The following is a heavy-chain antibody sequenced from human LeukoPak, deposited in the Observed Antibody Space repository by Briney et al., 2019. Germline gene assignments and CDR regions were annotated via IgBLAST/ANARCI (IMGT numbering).Heavy chain of an antibody. CDR3: ARAERSRWLQFN. CDR2: INPNSGGT. J-gene: IGHJ4*02. D-gene: IGHD5-24*01. CDR1: GYTFTGYY. V-gene: IGHV1-2*02. Sequence: ASVKVSCKASGYTFTGYYMHWVRQAPGQGLEWMGWINPNSGGTNYPQKFQGRVTMTRDTSISTAYMELSRLRSDDTAVYYCARAERSRWLQFNWGQGTLVTVSS.